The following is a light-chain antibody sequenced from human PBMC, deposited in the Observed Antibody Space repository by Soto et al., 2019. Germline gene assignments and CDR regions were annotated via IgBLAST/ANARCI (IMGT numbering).Light chain of an antibody. V-gene: IGLV1-51*01. Sequence: QAVVTQPPSVSAAPGQKVTISCSGSSSNIGNNYVSWYQQLPGTAPKLLIYDNNKRPSGIPDRFSGSKSGTSATLGITGLQTGDEADYYCGTWDRGQSAVYVFGGGTQLTVL. CDR1: SSNIGNNY. CDR3: GTWDRGQSAVYV. CDR2: DNN. J-gene: IGLJ2*01.